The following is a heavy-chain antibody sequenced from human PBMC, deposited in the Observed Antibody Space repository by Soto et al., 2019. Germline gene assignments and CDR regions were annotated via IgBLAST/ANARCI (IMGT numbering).Heavy chain of an antibody. D-gene: IGHD1-26*01. V-gene: IGHV3-23*01. CDR2: ISGSSDST. J-gene: IGHJ4*02. Sequence: EVQLLESGGGLVQPGGSLRFSCAASGFTFSSYAMNWVRQAPGKGLEWVSVISGSSDSTYYADSVKGRFTISKDNSKNTLYLQMNSLRADDTAIYYCARRGSGSYYDYWGQGTLVTVSS. CDR3: ARRGSGSYYDY. CDR1: GFTFSSYA.